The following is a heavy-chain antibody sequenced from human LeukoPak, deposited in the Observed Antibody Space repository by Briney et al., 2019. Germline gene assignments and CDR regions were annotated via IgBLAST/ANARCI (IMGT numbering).Heavy chain of an antibody. CDR2: INVGNGNT. V-gene: IGHV1-3*01. CDR1: GYTFTSYT. J-gene: IGHJ4*02. Sequence: ASVKVSCKASGYTFTSYTMHWVRQAPGQRLEWMGWINVGNGNTKYSQKFQGRVTITRDTSASTAYMELSSLRSEDTAVYYCARAPVAGTFDYWGQGTLVTVSS. D-gene: IGHD6-19*01. CDR3: ARAPVAGTFDY.